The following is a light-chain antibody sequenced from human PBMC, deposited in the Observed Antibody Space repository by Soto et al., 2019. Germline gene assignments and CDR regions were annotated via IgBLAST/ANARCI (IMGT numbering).Light chain of an antibody. J-gene: IGKJ5*01. Sequence: DVVVTQSPLSLPVTLGQAASISCRSSQSLVHRDGNTDLSWFRQMPGQSPRRLIYNVSNRDARVPDRFSGSVSGTDFTLKISRVEAEDVGLYYCMLGSHLTPITFGQGTRLEIQ. V-gene: IGKV2-30*02. CDR2: NVS. CDR3: MLGSHLTPIT. CDR1: QSLVHRDGNTD.